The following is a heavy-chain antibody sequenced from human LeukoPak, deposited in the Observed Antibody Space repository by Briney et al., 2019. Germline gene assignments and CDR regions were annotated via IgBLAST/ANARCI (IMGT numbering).Heavy chain of an antibody. D-gene: IGHD2-21*02. V-gene: IGHV4-59*01. CDR3: ARDLCGGDCYSHDAFDI. CDR2: IYYSGST. CDR1: GGSISSYY. J-gene: IGHJ3*02. Sequence: LSETLSLTCTVSGGSISSYYWSWIRQPPGKGLEWIGYIYYSGSTNYNPSLKSRVTISVDTSENQFSLKLSSVTAADTAVYYCARDLCGGDCYSHDAFDIWGQGTMVTVSS.